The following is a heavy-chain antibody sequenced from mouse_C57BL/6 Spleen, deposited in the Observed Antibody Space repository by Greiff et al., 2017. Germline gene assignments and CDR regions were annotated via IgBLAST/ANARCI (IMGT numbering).Heavy chain of an antibody. CDR3: TRSNWEGAMDY. D-gene: IGHD4-1*01. Sequence: QVQLKESGAELVRPGASVTLSCKASGYTFTDYEMHWVKQTPVHGLEWIGAIDPETGGTAYNQKFKGKAILTADKSSSTAYMELRSLTSEDSAVYYCTRSNWEGAMDYWGQGTSVTVSS. J-gene: IGHJ4*01. CDR1: GYTFTDYE. V-gene: IGHV1-15*01. CDR2: IDPETGGT.